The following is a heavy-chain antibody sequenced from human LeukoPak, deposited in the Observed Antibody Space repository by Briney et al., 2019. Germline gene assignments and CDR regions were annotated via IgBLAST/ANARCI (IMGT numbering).Heavy chain of an antibody. V-gene: IGHV4-30-4*01. CDR2: ITLYSDTT. J-gene: IGHJ4*02. CDR1: GGSISSGDHY. CDR3: ARGFGYDFADY. D-gene: IGHD5-12*01. Sequence: SQTLSLTCSVSGGSISSGDHYWTWIRQPPGGGLEWMGFITLYSDTTSYNPSLKSRLMISTDTSKNQFSLTLTSVTAADTAVYFCARGFGYDFADYWGQGILVTVSS.